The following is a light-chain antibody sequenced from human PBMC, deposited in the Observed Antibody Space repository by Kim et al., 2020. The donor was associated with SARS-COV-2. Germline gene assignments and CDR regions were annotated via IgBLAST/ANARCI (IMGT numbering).Light chain of an antibody. CDR2: DAS. CDR1: QSVSSSS. J-gene: IGKJ1*01. V-gene: IGKV3-20*01. Sequence: SPGKRATFSCRASQSVSSSSSAWYQQKPGQAPRLRIYDASTRATGIPDRFSGSGSRTDFTLTISRLEPEDFAVYYCQQYGSSPQTFGQGTKVDIK. CDR3: QQYGSSPQT.